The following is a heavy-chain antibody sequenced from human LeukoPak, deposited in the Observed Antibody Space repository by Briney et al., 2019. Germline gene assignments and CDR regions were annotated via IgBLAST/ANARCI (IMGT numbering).Heavy chain of an antibody. D-gene: IGHD2-2*01. V-gene: IGHV3-30*04. CDR2: ISYDGSNK. Sequence: QTGGSLRLSCAASGFTFSSYAMHWVRQAPGKGLEWVAVISYDGSNKYYADSVKGRFTISRDNSKNTLYLQMNSLRAEDTAVYYCAKVAVPAAMYWRSLGNWFDPWGQGTLVTVSS. CDR3: AKVAVPAAMYWRSLGNWFDP. J-gene: IGHJ5*02. CDR1: GFTFSSYA.